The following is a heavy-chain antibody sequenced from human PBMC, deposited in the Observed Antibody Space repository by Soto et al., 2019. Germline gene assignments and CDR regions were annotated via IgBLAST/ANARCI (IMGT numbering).Heavy chain of an antibody. D-gene: IGHD1-26*01. CDR2: ISAYNGNT. V-gene: IGHV1-18*01. Sequence: QVQLVQSGAEVKKPGASVKVSCKASGYTFTSYGISWVRQAPGQGLEWMGWISAYNGNTNYAQKLQGRVTMTTDTPTSTAYKELRSLRSDDRAEYSCACDRGKGMGAEPFDPWGQGTLVTVSS. CDR3: ACDRGKGMGAEPFDP. J-gene: IGHJ5*02. CDR1: GYTFTSYG.